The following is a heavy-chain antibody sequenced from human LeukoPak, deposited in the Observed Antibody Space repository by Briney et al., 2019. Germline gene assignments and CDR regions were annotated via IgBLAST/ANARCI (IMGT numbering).Heavy chain of an antibody. CDR3: ARDSDSGYDFGWFDP. Sequence: ASVKVSCKASGYTFTGYYMHWVRQAPGQGLEWMGWINPYSGGTKYAQKFQGRVTMTRDTSISTAYMELSSLRSEDTAVYYCARDSDSGYDFGWFDPWGQGTLVTASS. D-gene: IGHD5-12*01. V-gene: IGHV1-2*02. J-gene: IGHJ5*02. CDR2: INPYSGGT. CDR1: GYTFTGYY.